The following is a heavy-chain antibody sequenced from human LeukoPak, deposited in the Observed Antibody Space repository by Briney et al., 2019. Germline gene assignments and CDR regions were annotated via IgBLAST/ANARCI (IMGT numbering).Heavy chain of an antibody. J-gene: IGHJ4*02. D-gene: IGHD5-12*01. CDR1: GGSFSGYY. CDR2: INHSGST. Sequence: PSETLSLTCAVHGGSFSGYYWSWIRQPPGKGLEWIGEINHSGSTNYNPSLKSRVTISVDTSKNQLSLKLSSVTAADTAVYYCASGGYSGYDSPAFDYWGQGTLVTVSS. CDR3: ASGGYSGYDSPAFDY. V-gene: IGHV4-34*01.